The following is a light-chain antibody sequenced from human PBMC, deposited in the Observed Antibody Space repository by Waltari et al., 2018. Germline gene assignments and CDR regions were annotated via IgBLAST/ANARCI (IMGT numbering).Light chain of an antibody. CDR3: QMYVRLPAT. J-gene: IGKJ1*01. CDR2: PAS. V-gene: IGKV3-20*01. Sequence: EIVLTQSSGTLSLSPAVRATLSCRASQSVGKSFAWYQQKPGQAPRPLIYPASVWATGIPDRFSGGGSGTDFSLTISRLEPEDFAVYYCQMYVRLPATFGQGTKVEVK. CDR1: QSVGKS.